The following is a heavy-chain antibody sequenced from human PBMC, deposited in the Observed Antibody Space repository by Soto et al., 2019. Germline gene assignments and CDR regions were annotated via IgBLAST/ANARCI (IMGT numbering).Heavy chain of an antibody. CDR2: INAGNGNT. Sequence: ASVKVSCKASGYTFTSYAMHWVRQAPGQRLEWMGWINAGNGNTKYSQKFQGRVTITRDTSASTAYMELSSLRSEDTAVYYCARGDYDFWSGYLALHYYYGMDVWGQGTTVTVSS. CDR1: GYTFTSYA. V-gene: IGHV1-3*01. CDR3: ARGDYDFWSGYLALHYYYGMDV. D-gene: IGHD3-3*01. J-gene: IGHJ6*02.